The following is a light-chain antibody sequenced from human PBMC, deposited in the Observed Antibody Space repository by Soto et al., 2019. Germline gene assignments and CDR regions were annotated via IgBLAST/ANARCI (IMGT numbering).Light chain of an antibody. CDR2: AAS. V-gene: IGKV1-39*01. CDR1: QSISSY. Sequence: DIQMTQSPSSLSASVGDIVTITCRASQSISSYLNWYQQKPGKAPKLLIYAASSLQSGVPSRFSGSGSGTDFTLTISSLQPEDFATYYCQQSYSTPLNFGGGTKGDIK. CDR3: QQSYSTPLN. J-gene: IGKJ4*01.